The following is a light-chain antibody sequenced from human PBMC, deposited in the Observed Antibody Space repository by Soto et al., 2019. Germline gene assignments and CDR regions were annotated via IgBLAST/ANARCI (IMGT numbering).Light chain of an antibody. CDR2: GAS. V-gene: IGKV3-15*01. CDR3: QQYNFWPT. J-gene: IGKJ1*01. Sequence: EIVLTQSPGALSLSPGERATLSCRASQSVSNNYLAWYQQKPGQAPRLLIYGASTRATGIPARFSGSGSGTEFTLTISSLQSEDFAVYYCQQYNFWPTFGQGTKVDIK. CDR1: QSVSNN.